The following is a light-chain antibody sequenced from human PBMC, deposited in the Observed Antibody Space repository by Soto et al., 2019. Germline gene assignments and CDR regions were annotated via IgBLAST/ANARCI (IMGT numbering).Light chain of an antibody. Sequence: IQMTQSPSSLSASVGDRVTITFRASQGIRSELGWYQQKPGKAPNLLIYTASSLQSGVPSRFSGSGSGTEFTLTISSLQPDDFATYYCQHYNSYSRTFGQGTKVDIK. CDR3: QHYNSYSRT. CDR2: TAS. CDR1: QGIRSE. J-gene: IGKJ1*01. V-gene: IGKV1-17*01.